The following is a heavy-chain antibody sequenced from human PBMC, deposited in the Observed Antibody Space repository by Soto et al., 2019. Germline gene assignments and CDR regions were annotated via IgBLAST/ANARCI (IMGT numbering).Heavy chain of an antibody. D-gene: IGHD4-4*01. Sequence: QVQVVQSGAEVKKPGSSVRVSCKASGGTSSSYAITWMRQAPGQGLEWMGGIIPILDTTDYAQKFQGRVTFTADESTSTVYMALSRLTSEDTAVYYCASGGTTVNRRFDFWGQGTLVTVSS. CDR3: ASGGTTVNRRFDF. CDR2: IIPILDTT. V-gene: IGHV1-69*01. J-gene: IGHJ4*02. CDR1: GGTSSSYA.